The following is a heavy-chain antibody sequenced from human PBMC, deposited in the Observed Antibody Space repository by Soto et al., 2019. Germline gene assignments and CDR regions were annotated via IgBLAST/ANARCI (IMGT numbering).Heavy chain of an antibody. D-gene: IGHD1-26*01. CDR3: TTDVEMAYSGSYYYYYYGMDV. CDR1: GFTFSNAW. Sequence: EVQLVESGGGLVKPGGSLRLSCAASGFTFSNAWMNWVRQAPGKGLEWVGRIKSKTDGGTTDYAAPVKGRFTISRDDSKNTLYLQMNSLKTEDTAVYYCTTDVEMAYSGSYYYYYYGMDVWGQGTTVTVSS. J-gene: IGHJ6*02. V-gene: IGHV3-15*07. CDR2: IKSKTDGGTT.